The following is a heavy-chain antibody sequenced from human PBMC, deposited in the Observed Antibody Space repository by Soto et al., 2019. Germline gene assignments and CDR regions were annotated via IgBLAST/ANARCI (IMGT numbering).Heavy chain of an antibody. J-gene: IGHJ5*02. Sequence: EVQLVESGGGLVQPGGSLRVSCAASGFTLRSHRIHWVRQVPGKGLEWVSRIDTDGCGTSYADSVKGRFTISTDNAKNTVNLQMNGLRGEDTAVYYCATVFDLWGQGTLVTVS. V-gene: IGHV3-74*01. CDR3: ATVFDL. CDR2: IDTDGCGT. CDR1: GFTLRSHR.